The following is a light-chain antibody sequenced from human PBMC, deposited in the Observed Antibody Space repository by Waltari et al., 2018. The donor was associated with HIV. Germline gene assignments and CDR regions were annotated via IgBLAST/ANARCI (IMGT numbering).Light chain of an antibody. CDR1: QSVSRY. CDR3: QQRSNWPLT. Sequence: EIVLTQSPATLSLSRGERAALSSRASQSVSRYLAWYQQKPGQAPRLLIYDASNRATGIPARFSGSGSGTDFTLTISSLEPEDFAVYYCQQRSNWPLTFGPGTKVDIK. J-gene: IGKJ3*01. CDR2: DAS. V-gene: IGKV3-11*01.